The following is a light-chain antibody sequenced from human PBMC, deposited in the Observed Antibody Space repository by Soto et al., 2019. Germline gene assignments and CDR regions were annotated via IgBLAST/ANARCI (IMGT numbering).Light chain of an antibody. CDR3: QQYNNWPPN. CDR1: QRVSSN. J-gene: IGKJ5*01. CDR2: AAS. V-gene: IGKV3D-15*01. Sequence: EIVLTQSPATLSVSPGERATLSCRASQRVSSNLAWYQQKPGQAPRLLIYAASSRATGIPDRFTGSGSGTDFALTITRLEPEDVAVYFCQQYNNWPPNFGQGTRLEIK.